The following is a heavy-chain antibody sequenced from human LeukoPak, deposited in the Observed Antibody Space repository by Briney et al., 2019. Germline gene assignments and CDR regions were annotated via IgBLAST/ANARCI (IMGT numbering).Heavy chain of an antibody. V-gene: IGHV4-59*04. D-gene: IGHD3-10*01. J-gene: IGHJ4*02. CDR1: GGSISSYY. CDR3: ARMPITMVRGVTYFDY. CDR2: IYHSGST. Sequence: KPSDTLSLTCTVSGGSISSYYWSWIRQPPGKALVGIRYIYHSGSTYYNPSLKSRVTISVDRSKNQFSLKLSSVTAADTAVYYCARMPITMVRGVTYFDYWGQGTLVTVSS.